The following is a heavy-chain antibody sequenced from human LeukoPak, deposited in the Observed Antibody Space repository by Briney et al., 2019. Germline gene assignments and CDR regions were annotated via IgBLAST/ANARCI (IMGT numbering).Heavy chain of an antibody. J-gene: IGHJ4*02. D-gene: IGHD6-13*01. CDR1: GYTFTGYY. CDR2: INPNSGGT. Sequence: ASVKVSCKASGYTFTGYYIHWVRQAPGQGLEWMGWINPNSGGTNYAQKFQGRVTMTRDTSISTAYMELSRLRSDDTAVYYCARDASPFGSSLIDYWGQGTLVTVSS. V-gene: IGHV1-2*02. CDR3: ARDASPFGSSLIDY.